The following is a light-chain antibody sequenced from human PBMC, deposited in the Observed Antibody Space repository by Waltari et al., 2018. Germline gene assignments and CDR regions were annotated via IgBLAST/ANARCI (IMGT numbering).Light chain of an antibody. J-gene: IGKJ1*01. Sequence: EIVLTQSPGTLSLSPGQGATLSCRASQSVSSTYLAWYQQKPGQSPSVLMYGASSRATGIPNRFSGSGSGKDVPLTITSLDPEEFSVYYCQQFGTSPWTFCQGTKVEIK. V-gene: IGKV3-20*01. CDR3: QQFGTSPWT. CDR2: GAS. CDR1: QSVSSTY.